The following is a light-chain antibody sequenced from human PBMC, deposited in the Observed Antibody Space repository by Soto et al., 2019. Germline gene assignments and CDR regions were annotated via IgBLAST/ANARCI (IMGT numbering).Light chain of an antibody. CDR3: LTWGSGIVV. CDR1: SGHSNYA. Sequence: QLVLTQSPSASASLGASVKLTCTLSSGHSNYAIAWHQQQSEKGPRYLMKLNSDGSHSKGDGIPDRFSGSSSGAERYLTISSLQSEDEADYYCLTWGSGIVVFCGGTKLTVL. J-gene: IGLJ2*01. CDR2: LNSDGSH. V-gene: IGLV4-69*01.